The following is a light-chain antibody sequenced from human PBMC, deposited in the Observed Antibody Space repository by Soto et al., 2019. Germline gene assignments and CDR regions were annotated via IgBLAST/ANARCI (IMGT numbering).Light chain of an antibody. J-gene: IGKJ1*01. CDR3: QQYNTWPRT. V-gene: IGKV3-15*01. CDR2: GAS. CDR1: QSVNSN. Sequence: EIVMTQSPGTLSASPGERATLSCRASQSVNSNLAWYQQKPGQAPRLLIYGASSRASGIPARFSGSGSGTEFTLTISGLQSEDFAVYYCQQYNTWPRTFGQGTKVDIK.